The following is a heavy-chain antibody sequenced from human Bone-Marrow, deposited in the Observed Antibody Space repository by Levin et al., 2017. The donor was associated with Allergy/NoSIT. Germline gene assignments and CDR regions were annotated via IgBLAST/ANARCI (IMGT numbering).Heavy chain of an antibody. CDR3: ARHPSQGVPAAIWWYFDL. CDR2: IYPGDSDT. V-gene: IGHV5-51*01. CDR1: GYSFTSYW. J-gene: IGHJ2*01. D-gene: IGHD2-2*01. Sequence: GESLKISCKGSGYSFTSYWIGWVRQMPGKGLEWMGIIYPGDSDTRYSPSFQGQVTISADKSISTAYLQWSSLKASDTAMYYCARHPSQGVPAAIWWYFDLWGRGTLVTVSS.